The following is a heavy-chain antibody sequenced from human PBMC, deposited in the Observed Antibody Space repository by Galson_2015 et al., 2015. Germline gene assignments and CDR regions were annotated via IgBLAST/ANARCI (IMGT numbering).Heavy chain of an antibody. Sequence: SLRLSCAASGFTFSSYEMNWVRQAPGKGLEWVSYISSSGSTIYYADSVKGRFTISRDNAKNSLYLQMNSLRAEDTAVYYCARDAEQSPPWSGYSSRFDYWGQGTLVTVSS. CDR1: GFTFSSYE. D-gene: IGHD3-3*01. J-gene: IGHJ4*02. V-gene: IGHV3-48*03. CDR2: ISSSGSTI. CDR3: ARDAEQSPPWSGYSSRFDY.